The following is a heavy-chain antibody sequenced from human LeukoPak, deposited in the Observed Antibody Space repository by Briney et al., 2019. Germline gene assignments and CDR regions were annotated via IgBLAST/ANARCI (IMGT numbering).Heavy chain of an antibody. J-gene: IGHJ4*02. CDR3: ARGGLEWLSY. CDR2: ISSSSSPI. Sequence: GGSLRLPCAASGFTFSSYSMNWVRQAPGKGLEWVSFISSSSSPINYADSVKGRFTISRDNAKNSVYLQMNSLRDEDTAVYYCARGGLEWLSYWGQGTLVTVSS. V-gene: IGHV3-48*02. CDR1: GFTFSSYS. D-gene: IGHD6-19*01.